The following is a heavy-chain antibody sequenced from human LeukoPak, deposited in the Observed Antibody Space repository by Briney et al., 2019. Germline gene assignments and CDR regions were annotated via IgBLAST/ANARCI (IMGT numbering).Heavy chain of an antibody. CDR2: ISSTSSYM. CDR1: GFTFSNDW. J-gene: IGHJ6*03. V-gene: IGHV3-21*01. CDR3: ARAPLRGGYYYYYMDV. Sequence: GGSLRLSCAASGFTFSNDWMAWVRQAPGKRREWVSSISSTSSYMYYAESLKGRFTISRDNAKNSLYLQMNSLRAEDTTVYYCARAPLRGGYYYYYMDVWGKGTTVTVSS. D-gene: IGHD3-16*01.